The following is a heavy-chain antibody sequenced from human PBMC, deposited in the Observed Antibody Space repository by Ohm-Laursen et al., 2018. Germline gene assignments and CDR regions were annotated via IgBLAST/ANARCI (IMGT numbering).Heavy chain of an antibody. Sequence: SLRLSCAASGFTFSSYGMHWVRQAAGKGLEWVAVISYDGSNKYYGDSVKGRFTISRDNSKNTLYLQMNSLRAEDTAVYYCAKAPKQQLVYYLDYWGQGTLVTVSS. CDR2: ISYDGSNK. D-gene: IGHD6-13*01. CDR1: GFTFSSYG. J-gene: IGHJ4*02. CDR3: AKAPKQQLVYYLDY. V-gene: IGHV3-30*18.